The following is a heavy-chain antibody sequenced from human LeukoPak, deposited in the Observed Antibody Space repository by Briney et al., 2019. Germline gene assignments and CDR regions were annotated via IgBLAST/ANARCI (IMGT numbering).Heavy chain of an antibody. J-gene: IGHJ4*02. V-gene: IGHV1-69*13. CDR2: IIPIFGTA. Sequence: SVKVSCKASGGTFSSYAISWVRQAPGQGLEWMGGIIPIFGTANYAQKFQGRVTITAGESTSTAYMELSSLRSEDTAVYYCARSSAAAVDYFDYWGQGTLVTVSS. D-gene: IGHD6-13*01. CDR3: ARSSAAAVDYFDY. CDR1: GGTFSSYA.